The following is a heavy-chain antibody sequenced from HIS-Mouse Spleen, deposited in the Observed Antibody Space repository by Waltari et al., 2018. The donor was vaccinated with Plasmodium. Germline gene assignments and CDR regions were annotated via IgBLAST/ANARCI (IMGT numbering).Heavy chain of an antibody. CDR1: VGSISSYY. Sequence: QVQLQESGPGLVKPSETLSLTCTVSVGSISSYYCSWIRQPPGKGLEWIGYIYYSGSTNYNPSLKSRVTISVDTSKNQFSLKLSSVTAADTAVYYCARDGYSSSWYPFDIWGQGTMVTVSS. D-gene: IGHD6-13*01. V-gene: IGHV4-59*01. J-gene: IGHJ3*02. CDR3: ARDGYSSSWYPFDI. CDR2: IYYSGST.